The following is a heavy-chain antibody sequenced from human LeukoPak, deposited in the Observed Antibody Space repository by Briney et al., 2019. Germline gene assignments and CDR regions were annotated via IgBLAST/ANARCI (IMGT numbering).Heavy chain of an antibody. Sequence: GGSLRLSCAASGFTFSSYGMHWVRQAPGKGLEWVAFIRYDGINKYYADSVKGRFTISRDNSKNTLYLQMSSLRVEDTAVYYCAKGREYQPNGGQGTLVTVSS. D-gene: IGHD2-2*01. CDR1: GFTFSSYG. CDR3: AKGREYQPN. V-gene: IGHV3-30*02. CDR2: IRYDGINK. J-gene: IGHJ4*02.